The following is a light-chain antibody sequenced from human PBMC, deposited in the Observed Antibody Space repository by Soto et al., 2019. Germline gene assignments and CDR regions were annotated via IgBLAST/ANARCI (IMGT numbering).Light chain of an antibody. CDR1: QSVSSN. J-gene: IGKJ5*01. CDR3: QYHGSSPIT. V-gene: IGKV3-15*01. CDR2: GAS. Sequence: IVMTQSPATLSVSPWERATLSCRASQSVSSNLAWYQQKPGQAPRLLIYGASTRATGIPARFSGSGSGTDFTLTISRLEPEDFALFYCQYHGSSPITFGQGTRLEIK.